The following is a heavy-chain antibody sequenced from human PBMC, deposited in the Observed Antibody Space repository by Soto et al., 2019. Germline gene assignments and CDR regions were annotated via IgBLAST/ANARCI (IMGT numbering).Heavy chain of an antibody. CDR3: TTDRYSSADGFDY. CDR2: IKSKTDGGTT. D-gene: IGHD6-25*01. Sequence: EVQLVESGGGLVKPGGSLRLSCAASGFTFSNAWMSWVRQAPGKGLEWVGRIKSKTDGGTTDYAAPVKGRFTISRDDSKNTLYLQMNSLKTEDTAVYYCTTDRYSSADGFDYWGQGTLVTVSS. V-gene: IGHV3-15*01. CDR1: GFTFSNAW. J-gene: IGHJ4*02.